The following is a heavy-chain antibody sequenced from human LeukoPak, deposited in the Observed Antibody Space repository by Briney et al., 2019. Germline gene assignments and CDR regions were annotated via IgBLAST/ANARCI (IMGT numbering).Heavy chain of an antibody. V-gene: IGHV5-51*01. D-gene: IGHD5-12*01. CDR3: ARRVGGYDAPGRSGGFDP. CDR2: ICPGDSDT. Sequence: GESLKISCKGSGYSFTSYWIGWVRQMPGKGLEWMGIICPGDSDTRYSPSFQGQVTISADKSISTAYLQWSSLKASDTAMYYCARRVGGYDAPGRSGGFDPWGQGTLVTVSS. J-gene: IGHJ5*02. CDR1: GYSFTSYW.